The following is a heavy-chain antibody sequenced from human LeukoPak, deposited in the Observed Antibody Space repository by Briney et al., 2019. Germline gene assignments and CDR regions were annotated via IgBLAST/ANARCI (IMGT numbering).Heavy chain of an antibody. D-gene: IGHD3-22*01. V-gene: IGHV3-21*01. J-gene: IGHJ4*02. Sequence: PGGSLRLSCAASGFTFSSYNMQWVRQAPGKGLDWVSSISAYSTYIYYADSVKGRFTISRDNAKNSLYLQMNNLRAEDTAVYYCAGSNYDTSGYVYWGQGTLVTVSS. CDR1: GFTFSSYN. CDR2: ISAYSTYI. CDR3: AGSNYDTSGYVY.